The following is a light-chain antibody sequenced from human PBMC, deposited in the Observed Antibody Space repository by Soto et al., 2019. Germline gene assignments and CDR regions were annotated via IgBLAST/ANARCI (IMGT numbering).Light chain of an antibody. Sequence: TSSDVGGYNYVSWYQQHPGKAPKLMIYDVGNRPSGVSNRFSGSKSGNTASLTISGPQAEDEADYYCSSYTTSSPYVCGPGTKVT. J-gene: IGLJ1*01. CDR1: SSDVGGYNY. CDR2: DVG. V-gene: IGLV2-14*04. CDR3: SSYTTSSPYV.